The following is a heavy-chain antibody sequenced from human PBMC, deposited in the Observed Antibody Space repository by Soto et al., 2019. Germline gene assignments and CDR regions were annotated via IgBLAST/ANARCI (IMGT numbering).Heavy chain of an antibody. CDR3: ARDFNSIFDDFADMRWNFDP. CDR1: GGSINNYY. D-gene: IGHD3-3*02. CDR2: VLTTGTT. J-gene: IGHJ5*02. Sequence: SETLSLTCSVTGGSINNYYWSWVRQSAGKGLEWIGRVLTTGTTDYNPSLKGRVTISVDTSKNQFSLSLRSVTAADTAIYYCARDFNSIFDDFADMRWNFDPWGPGTLVTVSS. V-gene: IGHV4-4*07.